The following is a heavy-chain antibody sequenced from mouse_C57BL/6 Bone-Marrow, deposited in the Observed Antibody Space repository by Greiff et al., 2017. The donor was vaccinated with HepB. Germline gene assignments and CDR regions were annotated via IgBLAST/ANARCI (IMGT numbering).Heavy chain of an antibody. V-gene: IGHV1-69*01. CDR2: IDPSDSYT. CDR3: ARSLGHYYYGSSRFDY. Sequence: QVQLQQPGAELVMPGASVKLSCKASGYTFTSYWMHWVKQRPGQGLEWIGEIDPSDSYTNYNQKFKGKSTLTVDKSSSTAYMQLSSLTSEDSAVYYCARSLGHYYYGSSRFDYCGQGTTLTVSS. CDR1: GYTFTSYW. J-gene: IGHJ2*01. D-gene: IGHD1-1*01.